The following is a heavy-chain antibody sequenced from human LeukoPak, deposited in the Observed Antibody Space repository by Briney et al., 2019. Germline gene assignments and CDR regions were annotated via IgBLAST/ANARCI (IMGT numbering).Heavy chain of an antibody. CDR3: AREFLYYYGSGSYYNPPNWFDP. CDR2: IYHSGTT. CDR1: GYSISSGYY. V-gene: IGHV4-38-2*02. D-gene: IGHD3-10*01. Sequence: SETLSLTCTVSGYSISSGYYWGWIRQPPGQGLEWIGTIYHSGTTYYNPSLKSRVTISVDTSKNQFSLKLSSVTAADTALYYCAREFLYYYGSGSYYNPPNWFDPWGQGILVTVSS. J-gene: IGHJ5*02.